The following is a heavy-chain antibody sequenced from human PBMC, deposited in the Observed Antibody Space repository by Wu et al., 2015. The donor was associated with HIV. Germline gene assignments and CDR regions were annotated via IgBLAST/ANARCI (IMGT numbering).Heavy chain of an antibody. CDR3: ARAPSGYLKRYYFDN. CDR2: ISAYNGNT. J-gene: IGHJ4*02. CDR1: GYTFTSYG. Sequence: QVHLVQSGAEVKKPGASVKVSCKASGYTFTSYGISWVRQAPGQGLEWMGWISAYNGNTNYAQKLRGRVTMTTDTATSTAYMELRSLRSDDTAVYYCARAPSGYLKRYYFDNWGQGTLVTVSS. V-gene: IGHV1-18*01. D-gene: IGHD5-12*01.